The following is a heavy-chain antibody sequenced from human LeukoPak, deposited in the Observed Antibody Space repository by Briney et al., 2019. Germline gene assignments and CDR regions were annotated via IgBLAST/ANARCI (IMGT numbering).Heavy chain of an antibody. Sequence: PSETLSLTCTVSGGSISSSSYYWGWIRQPPGKGLEWIGSIYYSGSTYYNPSLESRVTISVDTSKNQFSLKLSSVTAADTAVYYCARGTYYYGSGSPIYYYYMDVRGKGTTVTVSS. CDR3: ARGTYYYGSGSPIYYYYMDV. V-gene: IGHV4-39*01. CDR2: IYYSGST. CDR1: GGSISSSSYY. D-gene: IGHD3-10*01. J-gene: IGHJ6*03.